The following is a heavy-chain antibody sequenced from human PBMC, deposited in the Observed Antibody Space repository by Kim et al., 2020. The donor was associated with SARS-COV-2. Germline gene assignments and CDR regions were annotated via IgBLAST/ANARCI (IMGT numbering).Heavy chain of an antibody. V-gene: IGHV3-7*01. J-gene: IGHJ4*02. CDR3: ARVNLPTDYYFDY. Sequence: YYVDSVRGRFTISSDNDKISCYLQMNSLRAEDTAVYYCARVNLPTDYYFDYWGQGTLVTVSS. D-gene: IGHD2-2*01.